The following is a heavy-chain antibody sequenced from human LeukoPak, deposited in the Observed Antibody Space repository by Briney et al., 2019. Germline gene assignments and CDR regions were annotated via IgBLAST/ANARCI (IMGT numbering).Heavy chain of an antibody. V-gene: IGHV4-59*08. CDR1: GASITTYY. CDR3: ARQLYDSSGYPFDY. D-gene: IGHD3-22*01. CDR2: IYHSGST. Sequence: SETLSLTCTVSGASITTYYWSWIRQPPGKGLEWIGYIYHSGSTKYNPSLKSRVAISVDTSKNQFSLRLSSVTAADTAVYYCARQLYDSSGYPFDYWGQGTLVTVSS. J-gene: IGHJ4*02.